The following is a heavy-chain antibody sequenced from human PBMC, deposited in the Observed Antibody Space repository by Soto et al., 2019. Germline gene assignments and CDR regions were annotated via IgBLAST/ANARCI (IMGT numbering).Heavy chain of an antibody. CDR1: GGSISSGGYY. V-gene: IGHV4-31*03. CDR2: IYYSGST. CDR3: ARGGSGSYYSTYYYGMDV. J-gene: IGHJ6*02. Sequence: LSLTCTVSGGSISSGGYYWSWIRQHPGKGLEWIGYIYYSGSTYYNPSLKSRVTISVDTSKNQFSLKLSSVTAADTAVYYCARGGSGSYYSTYYYGMDVWGQGTTVTVSS. D-gene: IGHD3-10*01.